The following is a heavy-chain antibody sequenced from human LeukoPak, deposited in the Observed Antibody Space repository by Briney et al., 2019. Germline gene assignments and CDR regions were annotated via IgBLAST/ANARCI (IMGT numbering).Heavy chain of an antibody. D-gene: IGHD5-12*01. V-gene: IGHV3-48*02. CDR2: ISSSSSTI. Sequence: GGSLRLSCAASGFTFSSYSMNWVRQAPGKGLEWVSYISSSSSTIYYADSVKGRFTISRDNAKNPLYLQMNSLRDEDTAVYYCARDAGTIISWFDPWGQGTLVTVTS. CDR1: GFTFSSYS. J-gene: IGHJ5*02. CDR3: ARDAGTIISWFDP.